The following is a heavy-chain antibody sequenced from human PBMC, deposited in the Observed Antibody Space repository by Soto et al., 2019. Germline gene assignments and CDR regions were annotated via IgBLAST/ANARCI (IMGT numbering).Heavy chain of an antibody. V-gene: IGHV3-30-3*01. J-gene: IGHJ2*01. Sequence: GGSLRLSCAASGFTFITYAMHWVRQAPGKGLEWVAVISNDGSSEYYADSVKGRFTISRDNSKNTLYMQMNSLRAEDTAVYYCARSGFTSSWYHWFFDLWGRGTLVTVSS. CDR1: GFTFITYA. D-gene: IGHD6-19*01. CDR3: ARSGFTSSWYHWFFDL. CDR2: ISNDGSSE.